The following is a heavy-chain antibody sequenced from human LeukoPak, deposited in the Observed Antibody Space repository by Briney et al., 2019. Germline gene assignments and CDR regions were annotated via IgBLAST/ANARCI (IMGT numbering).Heavy chain of an antibody. CDR3: ARGGPSGNVPYFDY. CDR2: INHSGST. V-gene: IGHV4-34*01. Sequence: SETLSLTCAVYGGSFSGYYWSWIRQPPGKGLEWIGEINHSGSTYYNPSLKSRVTISVDRSKNQFSLKLSSVTAADTAVYYCARGGPSGNVPYFDYWGQGTLVTVSS. D-gene: IGHD3-10*01. CDR1: GGSFSGYY. J-gene: IGHJ4*02.